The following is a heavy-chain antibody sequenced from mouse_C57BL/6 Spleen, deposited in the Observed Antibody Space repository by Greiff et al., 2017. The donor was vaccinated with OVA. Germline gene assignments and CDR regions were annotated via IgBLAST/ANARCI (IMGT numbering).Heavy chain of an antibody. CDR3: ARGGMRYFDY. Sequence: QVQLQQSGPELVKPGASVKISCKASGYAFSSSWMNWVKQRPGKGLEWIGRIYPGDGDTNYNGKFKGKATLTADKSSSTAYMQLSSLTSEDSAVYFCARGGMRYFDYWGQGTTLTVSS. CDR1: GYAFSSSW. CDR2: IYPGDGDT. V-gene: IGHV1-82*01. J-gene: IGHJ2*01.